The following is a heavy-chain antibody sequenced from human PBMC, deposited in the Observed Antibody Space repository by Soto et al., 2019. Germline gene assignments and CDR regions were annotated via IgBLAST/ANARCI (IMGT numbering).Heavy chain of an antibody. CDR3: AKRSSASTFDY. CDR2: ISGSDDST. CDR1: GFTFSSYA. V-gene: IGHV3-23*01. Sequence: EVQMLESGGGLVQPGESLRLSCAASGFTFSSYAMSWVRQAQGKGLEWVSVISGSDDSTYYADSVKGRFTISRDKSKNQLYLPMNRLRAEDTAVYYCAKRSSASTFDYWGQGTLVTVSS. J-gene: IGHJ4*02. D-gene: IGHD6-6*01.